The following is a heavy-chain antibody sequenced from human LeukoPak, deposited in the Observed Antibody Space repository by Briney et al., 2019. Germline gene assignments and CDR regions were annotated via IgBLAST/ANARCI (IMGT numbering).Heavy chain of an antibody. CDR2: ISWDSGNT. CDR3: AKGPGAAVGKRYIQH. D-gene: IGHD6-13*01. V-gene: IGHV3-43D*03. CDR1: GFTFNDYA. Sequence: PGGSLRLSCAASGFTFNDYAMHWVRQAPGKGLEWVSLISWDSGNTYYADSVKGRFTTSRDNSKNSLSLQMKSLRAEDTALYYCAKGPGAAVGKRYIQHWGQGTLVTVSS. J-gene: IGHJ1*01.